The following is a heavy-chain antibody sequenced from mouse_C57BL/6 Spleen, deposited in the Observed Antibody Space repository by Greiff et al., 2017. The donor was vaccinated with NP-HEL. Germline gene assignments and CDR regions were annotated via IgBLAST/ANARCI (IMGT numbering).Heavy chain of an antibody. V-gene: IGHV1-69*01. CDR2: IDPSDSYT. CDR3: ATVVDYFDY. J-gene: IGHJ2*01. Sequence: QVQLQQPGAELVMPGASVKLSCKASGYTFTSYWMHWVKQRPGQGLEWIGEIDPSDSYTNYNQKFKGKSTLTVDKSSSTAYMQLSSLTSEDSVVYYCATVVDYFDYWGQGTTLTVSS. D-gene: IGHD1-1*01. CDR1: GYTFTSYW.